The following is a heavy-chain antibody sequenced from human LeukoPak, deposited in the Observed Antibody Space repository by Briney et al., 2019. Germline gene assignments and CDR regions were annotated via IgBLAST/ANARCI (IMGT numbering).Heavy chain of an antibody. J-gene: IGHJ5*02. CDR1: GHSVRSGYY. D-gene: IGHD2/OR15-2a*01. Sequence: SETLSLTCAVSGHSVRSGYYWGWIRQPPGKGLEWIGNVHHSGTTYYNPSLKSRVTISIDTSKNQFSLKLSSVTAADTAVYYCGTTSTSPFDPWGQGTLVTVSS. V-gene: IGHV4-38-2*01. CDR2: VHHSGTT. CDR3: GTTSTSPFDP.